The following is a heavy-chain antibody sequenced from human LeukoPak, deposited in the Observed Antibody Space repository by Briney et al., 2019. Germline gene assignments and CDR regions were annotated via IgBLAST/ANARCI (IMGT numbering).Heavy chain of an antibody. CDR1: GFTFDDYA. D-gene: IGHD2-15*01. CDR3: ARRYCSGGSCYLDY. CDR2: ISWNSGDI. V-gene: IGHV3-9*01. J-gene: IGHJ4*02. Sequence: PGGSLRLSCAASGFTFDDYAVHWVRQAPGKGLEWVSGISWNSGDIGYADSVKGRFTISRDNAKNSLYLQMNSLRAEDTALYHCARRYCSGGSCYLDYWGQGTLVTVSS.